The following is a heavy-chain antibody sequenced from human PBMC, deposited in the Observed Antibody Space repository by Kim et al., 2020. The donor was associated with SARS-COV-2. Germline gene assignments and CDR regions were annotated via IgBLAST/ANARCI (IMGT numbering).Heavy chain of an antibody. CDR3: ARDIASYSSGWIYYYYGMDV. J-gene: IGHJ6*02. Sequence: GGSLRLSCAASGFTFSSYGMHWVRQAPGKGLEWVAVISYDGSNKNYLDSVKGRFTISRDNSKNTLYLQMNSPRAEDTAVYYCARDIASYSSGWIYYYYGMDVWGQGTTVTVSS. D-gene: IGHD6-19*01. CDR2: ISYDGSNK. CDR1: GFTFSSYG. V-gene: IGHV3-30*04.